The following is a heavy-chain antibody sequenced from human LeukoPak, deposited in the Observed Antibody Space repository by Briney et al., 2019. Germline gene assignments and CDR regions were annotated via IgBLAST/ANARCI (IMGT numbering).Heavy chain of an antibody. CDR1: GYTFTSYG. CDR3: ARGGDIVAYFDY. V-gene: IGHV1-46*01. J-gene: IGHJ4*02. Sequence: ASVKVSCKASGYTFTSYGISWVRQAPGQGLEWMGIINPSGGSTSYAQKFQGRVTMTRDMSTSTVYMELSSLRSEDTAVYYCARGGDIVAYFDYWGQGTLVTVSS. CDR2: INPSGGST. D-gene: IGHD5-12*01.